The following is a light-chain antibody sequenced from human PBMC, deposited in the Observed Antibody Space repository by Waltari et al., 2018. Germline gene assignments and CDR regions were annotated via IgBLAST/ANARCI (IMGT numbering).Light chain of an antibody. CDR1: QSISNW. CDR2: KAS. V-gene: IGKV1-5*03. Sequence: DIQMTQSPSSLSASVGDRVTITCRASQSISNWLAWYQQKPGKAPILLIYKASILKSGVPSRFSGSGSGTQCTLTISSLQPGDFATYYCQQYNTYSSFGQGTKLEI. J-gene: IGKJ2*01. CDR3: QQYNTYSS.